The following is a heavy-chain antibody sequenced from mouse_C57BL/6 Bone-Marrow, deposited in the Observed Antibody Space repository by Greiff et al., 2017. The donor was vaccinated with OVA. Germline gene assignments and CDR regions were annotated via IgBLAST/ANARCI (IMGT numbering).Heavy chain of an antibody. J-gene: IGHJ3*01. Sequence: VQLQQPGAELVMPGASVKLSCKASGYTFTSYWMHWVKQRPGQGLEWIGEIDPSDSYTNYNQKFKGKSTLTVDKSSSTAYMQLSSLTSEDSAVYYCARCDGYDGAWFAYWGQGTLVTVSA. CDR3: ARCDGYDGAWFAY. CDR2: IDPSDSYT. D-gene: IGHD2-2*01. CDR1: GYTFTSYW. V-gene: IGHV1-69*01.